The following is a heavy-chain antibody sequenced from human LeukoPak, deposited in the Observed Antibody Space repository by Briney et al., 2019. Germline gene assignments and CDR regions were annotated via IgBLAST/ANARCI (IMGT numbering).Heavy chain of an antibody. CDR3: AKASRAYCSSTYCSLYYFDY. Sequence: PETLSLTCTVSGASISTDYWSWLRQPAGKGLEWIGRIYNSESTNSNPSLRSRVTVSVDTSKNQFSLKLTSVTAADTGVYYCAKASRAYCSSTYCSLYYFDYWGQGTLVTVSS. J-gene: IGHJ4*02. CDR2: IYNSEST. CDR1: GASISTDY. V-gene: IGHV4-4*07. D-gene: IGHD2-15*01.